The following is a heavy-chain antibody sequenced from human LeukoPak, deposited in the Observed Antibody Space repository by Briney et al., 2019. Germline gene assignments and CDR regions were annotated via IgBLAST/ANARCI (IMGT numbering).Heavy chain of an antibody. CDR2: IYYSGST. Sequence: PSQTLSLTCTVSGGSISSGDYYRSWIRQPPGKGLEWIGYIYYSGSTYYNPSLKSRVTISVDTSKNQFSLKLSSVTAADTAVYYCARELTYYDILTGYSPTAWFDPWGQGTLVNVSS. J-gene: IGHJ5*02. CDR1: GGSISSGDYY. CDR3: ARELTYYDILTGYSPTAWFDP. V-gene: IGHV4-30-4*01. D-gene: IGHD3-9*01.